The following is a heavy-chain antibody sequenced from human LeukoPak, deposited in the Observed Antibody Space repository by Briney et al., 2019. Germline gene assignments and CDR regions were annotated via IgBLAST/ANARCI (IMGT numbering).Heavy chain of an antibody. V-gene: IGHV3-11*04. CDR3: ARGWRFVVVPAARGAWFDP. J-gene: IGHJ5*02. CDR2: ISSSGSTI. D-gene: IGHD2-2*01. CDR1: GFTFSDEY. Sequence: GGALRLSCAAFGFTFSDEYMSWIRQAPGKGLEWVSYISSSGSTIYYADSVKGRFTISRDNAKNSLYLQMNSLRAEDTAVYYCARGWRFVVVPAARGAWFDPWGQGTLVTVSS.